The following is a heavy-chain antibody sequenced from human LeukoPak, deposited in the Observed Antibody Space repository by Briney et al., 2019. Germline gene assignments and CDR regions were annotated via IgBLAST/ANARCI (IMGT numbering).Heavy chain of an antibody. CDR1: CGPMNSYY. CDR2: IYYSGST. V-gene: IGHV4-59*01. D-gene: IGHD3-22*01. J-gene: IGHJ5*02. CDR3: ARHRGYYDSPNWFDP. Sequence: SETLSLMCTVSCGPMNSYYWRGIRQPPGRGLEWVGYIYYSGSTNYNTSLKSRVTISVDTSKTKFSLKLSSVTAADTAVYYCARHRGYYDSPNWFDPWGQGTLVTVSS.